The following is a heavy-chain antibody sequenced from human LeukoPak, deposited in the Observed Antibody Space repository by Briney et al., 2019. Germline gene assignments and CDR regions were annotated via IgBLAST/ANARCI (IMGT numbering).Heavy chain of an antibody. V-gene: IGHV3-23*01. D-gene: IGHD3-9*01. CDR1: GFTFSSYA. J-gene: IGHJ4*02. CDR2: ISAGGGST. Sequence: GGSLRLSCSASGFTFSSYAMSWVRQAPGKGLEWVAGISAGGGSTYYADSVKGRFTISRDNSKNMLYLQLNSLRAEDTAVYYCAKGDPPTYYDILTGQDYWGQGTLVTVSS. CDR3: AKGDPPTYYDILTGQDY.